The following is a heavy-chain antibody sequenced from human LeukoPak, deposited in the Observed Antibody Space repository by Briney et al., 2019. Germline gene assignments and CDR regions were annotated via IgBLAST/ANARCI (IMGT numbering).Heavy chain of an antibody. CDR2: ISYIGST. D-gene: IGHD3-22*01. Sequence: SETLSLTCTVSGGSISNYYWSWIRQPPGKGLEWIGYISYIGSTKYNPSLKSRVTISEDTSKKQFSLKLSSVTAADTAVYYCARDLDSSGYYSSSGFDYWGQGTLVTVSS. CDR1: GGSISNYY. J-gene: IGHJ4*02. V-gene: IGHV4-59*12. CDR3: ARDLDSSGYYSSSGFDY.